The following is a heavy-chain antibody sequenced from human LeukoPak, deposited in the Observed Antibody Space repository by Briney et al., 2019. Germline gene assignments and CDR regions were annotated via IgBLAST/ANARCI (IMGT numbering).Heavy chain of an antibody. J-gene: IGHJ4*02. CDR2: INPNSGGT. V-gene: IGHV1-2*06. CDR3: ARGRNTADFDY. CDR1: GYTFTSYG. D-gene: IGHD1/OR15-1a*01. Sequence: GASVKVSCTASGYTFTSYGISWVRQAPGQGLEWMGRINPNSGGTNYAQKFQGRVTMTRDTSISTAYMELSRLRSDDTAVYYCARGRNTADFDYWGQGTLVTVSS.